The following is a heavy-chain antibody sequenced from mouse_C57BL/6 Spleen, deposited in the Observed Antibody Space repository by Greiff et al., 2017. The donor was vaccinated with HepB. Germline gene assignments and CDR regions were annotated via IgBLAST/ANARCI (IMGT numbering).Heavy chain of an antibody. CDR3: ARSTYYDYDGYYFDY. D-gene: IGHD2-4*01. J-gene: IGHJ2*01. Sequence: VQLQQSGAELVKPGASVKISCKASGYAFSSYWMNWVKQRPGKGLEWIGQIYPGDGDTNYNGKFKGKATLTADKSSSTAYMQLRSLTSEDSAVYFCARSTYYDYDGYYFDYWGQGTTLTVSS. CDR2: IYPGDGDT. CDR1: GYAFSSYW. V-gene: IGHV1-80*01.